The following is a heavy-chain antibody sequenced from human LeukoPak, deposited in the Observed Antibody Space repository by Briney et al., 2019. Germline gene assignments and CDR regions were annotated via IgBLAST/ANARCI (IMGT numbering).Heavy chain of an antibody. CDR3: ARGRTYYDFWSGYYSKHNWFDP. V-gene: IGHV4-34*01. CDR1: GGSFSGYY. D-gene: IGHD3-3*01. Sequence: PSETLSLTCAVYGGSFSGYYWSWIRQPPGKGLEWIGEIHHSGSTNYNPSLKSRVTISVDTSKNQFSLKLSSVTAADTAVYYCARGRTYYDFWSGYYSKHNWFDPWGQGTLVTVSS. CDR2: IHHSGST. J-gene: IGHJ5*02.